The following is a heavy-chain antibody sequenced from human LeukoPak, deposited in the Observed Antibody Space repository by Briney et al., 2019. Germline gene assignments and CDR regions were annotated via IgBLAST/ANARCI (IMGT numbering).Heavy chain of an antibody. Sequence: PSETLSLTCTVSGGSISSGGYYWSWIRQHPGKGLEWIGYIYYSGSTYYNPSLKSRVTISVDTSKNQFSLKLSSVTAADTAVYYCARVSIAAAGNENWFDPWGQGTLVTVSS. CDR2: IYYSGST. CDR1: GGSISSGGYY. CDR3: ARVSIAAAGNENWFDP. V-gene: IGHV4-31*03. J-gene: IGHJ5*02. D-gene: IGHD6-13*01.